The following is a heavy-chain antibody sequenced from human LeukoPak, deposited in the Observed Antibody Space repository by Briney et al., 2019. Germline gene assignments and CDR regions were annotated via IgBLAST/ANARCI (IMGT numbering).Heavy chain of an antibody. CDR3: ARGLPGIAVAGL. CDR1: GYTFISYD. Sequence: ASVKVSCKASGYTFISYDINWVRQVTGQGLEWMGWMNPNSGNTGYAQKFQGRLSVTRNTSISTAYMELSSLRSEDTAVYYCARGLPGIAVAGLWGQGTRVTVSS. J-gene: IGHJ3*01. V-gene: IGHV1-8*01. CDR2: MNPNSGNT. D-gene: IGHD6-19*01.